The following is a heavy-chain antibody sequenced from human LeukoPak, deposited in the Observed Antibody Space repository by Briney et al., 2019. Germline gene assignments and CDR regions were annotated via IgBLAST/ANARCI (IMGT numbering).Heavy chain of an antibody. Sequence: SETLSLTCTVSGGSISSSSYYWGWIRQPPGKGLEWIGSIYYSGSTYYNPSLKSRVTISVDTSKNQFSLKLSSVTAADTAVYYCARGPGDFDGSDIWGQGTMVTVSS. J-gene: IGHJ3*02. CDR3: ARGPGDFDGSDI. CDR2: IYYSGST. CDR1: GGSISSSSYY. D-gene: IGHD1-14*01. V-gene: IGHV4-39*01.